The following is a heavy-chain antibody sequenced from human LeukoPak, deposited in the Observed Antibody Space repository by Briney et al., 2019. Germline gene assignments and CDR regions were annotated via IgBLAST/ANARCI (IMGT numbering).Heavy chain of an antibody. V-gene: IGHV4-59*08. CDR2: FYYSGST. Sequence: PSETLFLTCTVSGGSISSDYWSWIRQPPGKGLEWIGYFYYSGSTNYNPSLKSRVTIFVDTSKNQFSLRLSSVSAADTAVYYCARARGSQTAVDYWGEGTLGTVSS. D-gene: IGHD2-21*02. CDR1: GGSISSDY. CDR3: ARARGSQTAVDY. J-gene: IGHJ4*02.